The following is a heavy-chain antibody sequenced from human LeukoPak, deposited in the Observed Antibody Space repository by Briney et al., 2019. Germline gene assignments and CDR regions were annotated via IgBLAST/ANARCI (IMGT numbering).Heavy chain of an antibody. CDR1: GFTFSSYW. Sequence: GGSLRLSCAASGFTFSSYWMSWVRQAPGKGLEWVSAISGSGGSTYYADSVKGRFTISRDNSKNTLYLQMNSLRAEDTAVYYCAKDSLEYYYDSSAYVGDAFDIWGQGTMVTVSS. D-gene: IGHD3-22*01. J-gene: IGHJ3*02. CDR2: ISGSGGST. CDR3: AKDSLEYYYDSSAYVGDAFDI. V-gene: IGHV3-23*01.